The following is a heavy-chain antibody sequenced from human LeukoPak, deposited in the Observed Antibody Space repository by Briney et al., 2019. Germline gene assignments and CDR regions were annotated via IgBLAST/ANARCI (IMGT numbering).Heavy chain of an antibody. V-gene: IGHV4-4*07. J-gene: IGHJ3*02. CDR1: GGSINNYY. D-gene: IGHD2-15*01. CDR2: IYTRGST. CDR3: ARGRYCSADICSGGDAFDI. Sequence: SETLSLTCTVSGGSINNYYWSWIRQPAGKGLEWIGRIYTRGSTNYNPSLKSRVPMSVDPSKNQFSLKLSSVTAADTAVYYCARGRYCSADICSGGDAFDIWGQGTMVSVSS.